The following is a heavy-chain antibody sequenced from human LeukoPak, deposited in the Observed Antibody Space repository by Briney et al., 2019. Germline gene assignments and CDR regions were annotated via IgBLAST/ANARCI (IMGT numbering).Heavy chain of an antibody. CDR1: GFTFSSYS. J-gene: IGHJ4*02. CDR3: AKGGASVTRYVDY. CDR2: MSNSGENT. D-gene: IGHD4-17*01. Sequence: GGSLRLSCAASGFTFSSYSMQWVRQTPGEGLEWVGIMSNSGENTFYGEAVKGRFTISRDNSQNTLYLQMNSLRPEDTAVYYCAKGGASVTRYVDYWGQGTLVTVSS. V-gene: IGHV3-30*18.